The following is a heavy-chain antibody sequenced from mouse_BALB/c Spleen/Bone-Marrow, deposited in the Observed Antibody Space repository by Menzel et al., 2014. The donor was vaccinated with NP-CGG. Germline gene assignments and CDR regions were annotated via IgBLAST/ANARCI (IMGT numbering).Heavy chain of an antibody. CDR1: GFSLTTYG. J-gene: IGHJ4*01. Sequence: VQRVESGPGLVQPSQSLSITCTVSGFSLTTYGVHWVRQSPGKGLEWLGAIWSGGNTDYNAAFISRLSISKDNSKSQVFFEMNSLQAYDTAIYYCARKLRFYAMDYWGQGTSVTVSS. CDR3: ARKLRFYAMDY. CDR2: IWSGGNT. V-gene: IGHV2-2*01. D-gene: IGHD1-1*01.